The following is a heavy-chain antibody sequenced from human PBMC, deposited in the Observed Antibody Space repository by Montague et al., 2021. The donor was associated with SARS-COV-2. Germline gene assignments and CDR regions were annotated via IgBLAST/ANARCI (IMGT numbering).Heavy chain of an antibody. Sequence: SLRLSCAASGFTFNSYAVNWVRQAPGKGLEWVSSISGSGAGTYYADSVKGRFTISRDNSKNTLYLQMNSRRAEDTAVYYCAKGGGGYNDAFEIWGQGTRVTVSS. V-gene: IGHV3-23*01. D-gene: IGHD3-22*01. CDR1: GFTFNSYA. CDR2: ISGSGAGT. J-gene: IGHJ3*02. CDR3: AKGGGGYNDAFEI.